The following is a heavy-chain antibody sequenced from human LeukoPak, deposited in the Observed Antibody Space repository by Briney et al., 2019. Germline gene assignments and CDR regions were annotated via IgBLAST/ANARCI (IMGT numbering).Heavy chain of an antibody. V-gene: IGHV4-34*01. CDR2: INHSGST. J-gene: IGHJ4*02. D-gene: IGHD2-15*01. CDR3: AREVGYCSGGSCYSYFDY. CDR1: GGSFSGYY. Sequence: PSETLSLTCAVYGGSFSGYYWSWIRQPPGKGLEWIGEINHSGSTNYNPSLKSRVTILVDTSKNQFSLKLSSVTAADTAVYYCAREVGYCSGGSCYSYFDYWGQGTLVTVSS.